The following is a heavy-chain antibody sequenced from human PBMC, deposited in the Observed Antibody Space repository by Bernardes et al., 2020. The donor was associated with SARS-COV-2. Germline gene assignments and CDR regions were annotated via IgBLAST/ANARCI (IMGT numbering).Heavy chain of an antibody. CDR2: IKSKTDGGTT. J-gene: IGHJ6*02. CDR1: GFTFSNAW. CDR3: ARDYYYDSSGPSGGYGMDV. D-gene: IGHD3-22*01. V-gene: IGHV3-15*01. Sequence: GSLRLSCSASGFTFSNAWMSWVRQAPGKGLEWVGRIKSKTDGGTTDYAAPVKGRFTISRDNAKNLLYLQMNSLRAEDTAVYYCARDYYYDSSGPSGGYGMDVWGQGTTVTVSS.